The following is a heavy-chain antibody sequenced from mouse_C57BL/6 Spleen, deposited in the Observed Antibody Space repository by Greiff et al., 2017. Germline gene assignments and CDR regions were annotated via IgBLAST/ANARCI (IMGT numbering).Heavy chain of an antibody. CDR3: ARQLRDWYFDV. CDR1: GYTFTSYW. J-gene: IGHJ1*03. V-gene: IGHV1-64*01. CDR2: IHPNSGST. Sequence: QVQLQQPGAELVKPGASVKLSCKASGYTFTSYWMHWVKQRPGQGLEWIGMIHPNSGSTNYNEKFKSKATLTVDKSSSTAYMQLSSLTSEDSAVYYGARQLRDWYFDVWGTGTTVTVSS. D-gene: IGHD1-1*01.